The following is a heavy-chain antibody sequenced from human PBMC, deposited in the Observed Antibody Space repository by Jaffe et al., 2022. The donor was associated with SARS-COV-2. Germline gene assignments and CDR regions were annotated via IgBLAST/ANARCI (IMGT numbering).Heavy chain of an antibody. J-gene: IGHJ4*02. V-gene: IGHV3-21*01. CDR3: ARGITMTDTDY. CDR1: GFTFSSYS. Sequence: EVQLVESGGGLVKPGGSLRLSCAASGFTFSSYSMNWVRQAPGKGLEWVSAISSSSSYIYYADSVKGRFTISRDTAKNSLYLQMNSLRAEDTAVYYCARGITMTDTDYWGQGTLVTVSS. CDR2: ISSSSSYI. D-gene: IGHD3-22*01.